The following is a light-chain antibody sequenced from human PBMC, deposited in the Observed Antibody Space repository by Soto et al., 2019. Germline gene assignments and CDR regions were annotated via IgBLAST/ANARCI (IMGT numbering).Light chain of an antibody. CDR1: SSNIGNNP. V-gene: IGLV1-44*01. J-gene: IGLJ2*01. Sequence: QLVLTQPPSASGTPGQRVTISCSGSSSNIGNNPVNWYQQLPGAAPKLLIYNNNQRPSGVPDRFSGSKSGTSASLATSGLQSEDEADYYCAAWDDSLNVLVFGGGTQLTVL. CDR3: AAWDDSLNVLV. CDR2: NNN.